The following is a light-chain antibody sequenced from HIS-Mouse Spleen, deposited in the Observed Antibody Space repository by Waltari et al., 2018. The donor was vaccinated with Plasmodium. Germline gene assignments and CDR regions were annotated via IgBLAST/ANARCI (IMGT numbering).Light chain of an antibody. CDR1: SSDVGGYNY. CDR3: SSYAGSNKV. Sequence: QSALTQPPSASGSPGQSVTISCTGTSSDVGGYNYVPWYQQHPGKAPQLMIYEVSKRPSGVPDRFTGSKSGNTASLTVSGLQAEDEADYYCSSYAGSNKVFGGGTKLTVL. V-gene: IGLV2-8*01. J-gene: IGLJ2*01. CDR2: EVS.